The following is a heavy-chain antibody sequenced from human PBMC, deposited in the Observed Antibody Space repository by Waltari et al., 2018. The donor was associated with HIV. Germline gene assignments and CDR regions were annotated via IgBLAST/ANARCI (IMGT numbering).Heavy chain of an antibody. D-gene: IGHD4-17*01. J-gene: IGHJ4*02. Sequence: QLQLQESGPGLVKPSETLSLTCTVSGGSISSSSYYWGWIRQPPGKGLEWIGSIYYSGSTYYNPSLKSRVTISVDTSKNQFSLKLSSVTAADTAVYYCARVQGGGTTVTTFDYWGQGTLVTVSS. CDR1: GGSISSSSYY. CDR2: IYYSGST. CDR3: ARVQGGGTTVTTFDY. V-gene: IGHV4-39*07.